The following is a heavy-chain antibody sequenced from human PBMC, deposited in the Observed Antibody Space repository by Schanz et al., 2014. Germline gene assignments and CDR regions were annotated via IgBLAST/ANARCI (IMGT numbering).Heavy chain of an antibody. CDR1: GFIFNDYY. D-gene: IGHD3-3*01. Sequence: QVQLVESGGGLVKPGGSLRLSCAASGFIFNDYYMNWIRQAPGKGLEWLSYISRDGTTSYYADSVKGRFIISRDSSKNTLFLQMNSLRAEDTAVYYCARDKGGYYPFDYWGQGTLVTVSS. J-gene: IGHJ4*02. CDR3: ARDKGGYYPFDY. V-gene: IGHV3-11*01. CDR2: ISRDGTTS.